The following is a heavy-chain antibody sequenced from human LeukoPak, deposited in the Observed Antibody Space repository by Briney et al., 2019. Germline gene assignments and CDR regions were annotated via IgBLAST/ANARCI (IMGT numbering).Heavy chain of an antibody. Sequence: SETLSLTCTVSGGSISSYYWSWIRQPAGKGLEWIGRIYTGGSTNYNPTLKSRVTMSVDTSKNLFSLKLSSVTAADTAVYYCARIYYDSSGYYPHFDYWGQGTLVTVSS. D-gene: IGHD3-22*01. CDR1: GGSISSYY. V-gene: IGHV4-4*07. J-gene: IGHJ4*02. CDR3: ARIYYDSSGYYPHFDY. CDR2: IYTGGST.